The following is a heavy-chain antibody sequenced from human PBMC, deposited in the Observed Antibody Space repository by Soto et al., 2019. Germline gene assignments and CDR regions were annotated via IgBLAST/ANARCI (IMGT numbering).Heavy chain of an antibody. J-gene: IGHJ3*02. V-gene: IGHV3-23*01. CDR3: AKVQGDITMIEVVITTDAFDI. CDR1: GFPFSSYA. Sequence: EVQLLESGGGLVQPGGSLRLSCAASGFPFSSYAMSWFRQAPGKGLEWVAAISGSGVSTYYADSVKGRFTISRDNSKNTLYLKMNSLRSEDTTVYYCAKVQGDITMIEVVITTDAFDISGHGTMVAVSS. CDR2: ISGSGVST. D-gene: IGHD3-22*01.